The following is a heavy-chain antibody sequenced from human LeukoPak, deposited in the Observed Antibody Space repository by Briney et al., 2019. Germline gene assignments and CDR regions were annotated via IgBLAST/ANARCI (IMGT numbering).Heavy chain of an antibody. CDR3: ARAGSGWYYFDY. V-gene: IGHV3-21*01. J-gene: IGHJ4*02. Sequence: PGGSLRLSCAASGFTFGSYSMNWVRQAPGKGLEWVSSISSSSSYIYYADSVKGRFTISRDNAKNSLYLQMNSLRAEDTAVYYCARAGSGWYYFDYWGQGTLVTVSS. CDR2: ISSSSSYI. D-gene: IGHD6-19*01. CDR1: GFTFGSYS.